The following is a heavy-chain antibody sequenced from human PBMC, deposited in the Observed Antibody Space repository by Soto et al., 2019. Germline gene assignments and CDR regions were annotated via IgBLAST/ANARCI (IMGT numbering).Heavy chain of an antibody. D-gene: IGHD3-10*01. Sequence: QVQLVQSGPEVKKPGASVTVSCKTSGYTFTDHGIDWVRQAPGQGREWVGWVSSYNGKTNYAYNLKDRVIMTTDASTSSAYMELRGLRSDDTAVYYCAREVEGSYSPADFWGQGTPVTVSS. CDR1: GYTFTDHG. J-gene: IGHJ4*02. V-gene: IGHV1-18*01. CDR3: AREVEGSYSPADF. CDR2: VSSYNGKT.